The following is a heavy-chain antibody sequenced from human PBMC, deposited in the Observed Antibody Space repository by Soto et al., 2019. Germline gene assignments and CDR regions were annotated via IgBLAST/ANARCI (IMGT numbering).Heavy chain of an antibody. CDR1: GGSFSSYT. CDR3: AREEKVGATRGNWFDP. V-gene: IGHV1-69*08. CDR2: IIPILAIT. J-gene: IGHJ5*02. Sequence: QVQLVQSGAEVKKPGSSVKVSYKGSGGSFSSYTITWVRQAPGQGLEWMGRIIPILAITNFAQKFQGRVTTTADISTSTAYMELISLRSEDTAVYYCAREEKVGATRGNWFDPWGQGTLVTVSS. D-gene: IGHD1-26*01.